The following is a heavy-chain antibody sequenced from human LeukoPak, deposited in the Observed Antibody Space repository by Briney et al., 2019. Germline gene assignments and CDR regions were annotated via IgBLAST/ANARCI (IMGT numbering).Heavy chain of an antibody. D-gene: IGHD6-19*01. CDR1: GFAFSSFA. CDR2: INGGGNTT. CDR3: TKALHVAVAVADYYYFYMDV. V-gene: IGHV3-23*01. Sequence: GGSLRLSCAASGFAFSSFAMGSVRQSPGKGLEWLSTINGGGNTTFYSDSVKGRFTISRDNSKNTLYLHMDSLRPDDTATYYCTKALHVAVAVADYYYFYMDVWGRGTAVTVSS. J-gene: IGHJ6*03.